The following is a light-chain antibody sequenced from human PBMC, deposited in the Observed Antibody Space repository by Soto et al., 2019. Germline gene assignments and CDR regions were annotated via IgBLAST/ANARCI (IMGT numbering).Light chain of an antibody. V-gene: IGLV2-8*01. CDR1: SSDVGGYNY. J-gene: IGLJ1*01. CDR2: EAS. CDR3: SSYAGSNNFDV. Sequence: QSALTQPPSASGSPGQSVTISCTGTSSDVGGYNYVSWYQQHPGKAPKLMIYEASKRPSGVPDRFSGSKSGNTASLTVSGLQAEDEADYYCSSYAGSNNFDVFGTGTKVTVL.